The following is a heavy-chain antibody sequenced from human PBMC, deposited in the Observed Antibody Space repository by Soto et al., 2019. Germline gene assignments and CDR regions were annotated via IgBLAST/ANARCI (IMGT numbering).Heavy chain of an antibody. CDR2: TYYRSKWYN. CDR1: GDSVSSNSAA. D-gene: IGHD6-19*01. Sequence: PSQTLSLTCAISGDSVSSNSAAWNWIRQSPSRGLEWLGRTYYRSKWYNDYAVSVKSRITINPDTSKNQFSLQLNSVTPEDTAVNYCARAPFGIAVVPDAFDIWGQGTMVTVSS. CDR3: ARAPFGIAVVPDAFDI. J-gene: IGHJ3*02. V-gene: IGHV6-1*01.